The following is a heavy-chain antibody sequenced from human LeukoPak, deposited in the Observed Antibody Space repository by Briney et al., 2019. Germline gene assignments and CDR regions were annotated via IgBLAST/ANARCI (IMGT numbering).Heavy chain of an antibody. CDR1: GFTFTSSA. J-gene: IGHJ3*02. CDR2: IFIGSGNT. V-gene: IGHV1-58*02. Sequence: GPSVKVSCKASGFTFTSSAMQWVRQARGQRLEWIGWIFIGSGNTNYAQKFQERVTITRDMSTSTAYMELSSLRSEDTAVYYCAVRSHYGANAGWGAFDIWGQGTMVTVSS. CDR3: AVRSHYGANAGWGAFDI. D-gene: IGHD4/OR15-4a*01.